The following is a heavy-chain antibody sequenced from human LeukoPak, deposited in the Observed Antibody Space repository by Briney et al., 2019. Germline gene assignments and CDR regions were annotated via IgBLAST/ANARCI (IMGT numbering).Heavy chain of an antibody. J-gene: IGHJ5*02. Sequence: PGGSLRLSCAASGFTFSSHAMHWVRQAPGKGLEWVAVISYDGSNKYYADSVKGRFTISRDNSKNTLYLQMNSLRAEDTAVYYCAREDCSSTSCLWENWFDPWGQGTLVTVSS. D-gene: IGHD2-2*01. V-gene: IGHV3-30*04. CDR1: GFTFSSHA. CDR2: ISYDGSNK. CDR3: AREDCSSTSCLWENWFDP.